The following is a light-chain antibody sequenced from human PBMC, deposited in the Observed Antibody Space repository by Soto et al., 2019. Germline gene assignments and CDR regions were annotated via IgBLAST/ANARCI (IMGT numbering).Light chain of an antibody. J-gene: IGKJ2*01. CDR1: QSVSSN. Sequence: EIVMTQSPATLSVSPGERATLSCRASQSVSSNLAWYQQKPGQAPRLLIYGASTMATGIPARFSGSRSGTEFTLTISSLQSEDFAVYYCQQYSNWPPYTFGQGTKLEIK. CDR2: GAS. CDR3: QQYSNWPPYT. V-gene: IGKV3-15*01.